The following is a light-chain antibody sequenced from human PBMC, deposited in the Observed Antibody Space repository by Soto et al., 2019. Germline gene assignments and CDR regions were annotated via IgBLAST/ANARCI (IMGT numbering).Light chain of an antibody. Sequence: EIVLTQSPGTLSLSPGERATLSCRASQSVSSSYLAWYQQKPGQAPRLPIYGASSRATGIPDRFSGSGSGTDFTLTISRLEPEDFAVYYCQQWGTFGQGTRLEIK. CDR3: QQWGT. CDR1: QSVSSSY. CDR2: GAS. J-gene: IGKJ5*01. V-gene: IGKV3-20*01.